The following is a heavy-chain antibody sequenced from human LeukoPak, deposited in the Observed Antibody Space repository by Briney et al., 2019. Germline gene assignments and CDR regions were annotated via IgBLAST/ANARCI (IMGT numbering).Heavy chain of an antibody. CDR3: ARDPAGVDY. Sequence: GGSLRLSCAASGFTFNNYWMTWVRQAPGKGLEWVANIKQDGSEKYYVDSVKGRFTISRDNAKNSLHLQMNSLRAEDTAVYYCARDPAGVDYWGQGTLVTVSS. V-gene: IGHV3-7*01. J-gene: IGHJ4*02. CDR1: GFTFNNYW. D-gene: IGHD3-10*01. CDR2: IKQDGSEK.